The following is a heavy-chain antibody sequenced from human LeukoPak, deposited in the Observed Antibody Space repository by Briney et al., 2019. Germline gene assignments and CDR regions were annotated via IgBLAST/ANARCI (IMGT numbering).Heavy chain of an antibody. CDR2: IYYSGST. CDR1: GGSISSSSYY. J-gene: IGHJ4*02. D-gene: IGHD6-19*01. V-gene: IGHV4-39*01. Sequence: SETLSLTCTVSGGSISSSSYYWGWIRQPPGKGLEWIGSIYYSGSTYYNPSLKSRVTISVDTSKNQFSLKLSSGTAADTAVYYCARHSSGWGNLDYWGQGTLVTVSS. CDR3: ARHSSGWGNLDY.